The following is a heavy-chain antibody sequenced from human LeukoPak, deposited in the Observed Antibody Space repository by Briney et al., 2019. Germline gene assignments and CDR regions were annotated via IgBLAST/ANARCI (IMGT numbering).Heavy chain of an antibody. CDR3: ASRPGSIVGALDY. CDR1: GFTFSSYA. Sequence: GGSLRLSCAASGFTFSSYAMHWVRQAPGKGLEWVAVISYDGSNKYYADSVKGRFTISRDNSKNTLYLQMNSLRAEDTAVYYCASRPGSIVGALDYWGQGTLVTVSS. D-gene: IGHD1-26*01. J-gene: IGHJ4*02. V-gene: IGHV3-30*04. CDR2: ISYDGSNK.